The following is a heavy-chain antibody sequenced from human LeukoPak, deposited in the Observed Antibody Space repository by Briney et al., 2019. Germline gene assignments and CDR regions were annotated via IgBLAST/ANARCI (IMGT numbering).Heavy chain of an antibody. CDR3: ARDRYDYVWGSYPSHGYAFEI. J-gene: IGHJ3*02. CDR1: GGSISSYY. Sequence: PSETLSLTCTVSGGSISSYYWSWIRQPPGKGLEWIGYIYYSGSTNYNPSLKSRVTISVDTSKNQFSLKLSSVTAADTAVYYCARDRYDYVWGSYPSHGYAFEIWGQGTMVTVSS. CDR2: IYYSGST. V-gene: IGHV4-59*01. D-gene: IGHD3-16*02.